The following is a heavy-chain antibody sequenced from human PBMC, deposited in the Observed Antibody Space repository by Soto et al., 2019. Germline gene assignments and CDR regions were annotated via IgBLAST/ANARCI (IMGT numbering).Heavy chain of an antibody. J-gene: IGHJ5*02. D-gene: IGHD2-2*01. CDR3: AHHTITPATNWFDP. V-gene: IGHV2-5*01. CDR1: GFSLTTSGVG. Sequence: SGPTLVNPXQTLTLTCTFSGFSLTTSGVGVGWIRQPPGKALEWLALIYWNDDKRYSPSLRGRLTITKDTSKNQVVLAMTNMDPVDTATYYCAHHTITPATNWFDPWDLGTLVTVS. CDR2: IYWNDDK.